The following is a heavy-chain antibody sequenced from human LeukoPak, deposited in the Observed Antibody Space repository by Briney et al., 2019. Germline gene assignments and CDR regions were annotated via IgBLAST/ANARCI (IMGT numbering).Heavy chain of an antibody. D-gene: IGHD3-22*01. V-gene: IGHV1-46*01. CDR3: ASGYYDSSGIHYYYYYMDV. CDR1: GYTFTSYY. Sequence: ASVKVSCKASGYTFTSYYMHWVRQAPGQGLEWMGIINPSGGSTSYAQKFQGRVTMTRDMSTSTVYMELSGLRSEDTAVYYCASGYYDSSGIHYYYYYMDVWGKGTTVTVSS. J-gene: IGHJ6*03. CDR2: INPSGGST.